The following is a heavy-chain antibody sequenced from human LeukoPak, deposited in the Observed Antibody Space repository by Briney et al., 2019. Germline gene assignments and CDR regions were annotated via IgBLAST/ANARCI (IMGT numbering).Heavy chain of an antibody. CDR3: ARGLWELLWTRDAFDI. V-gene: IGHV4-61*02. J-gene: IGHJ3*02. Sequence: PSETLSLTCTVSGGSISSGSYYWSWIRQPAGKGLEWIGRIYTSGSTNYNPSLKSRVTISVDTSKNQFSLKLSSVTAADTAVYYCARGLWELLWTRDAFDIWGQGTMVTVSS. D-gene: IGHD1-26*01. CDR1: GGSISSGSYY. CDR2: IYTSGST.